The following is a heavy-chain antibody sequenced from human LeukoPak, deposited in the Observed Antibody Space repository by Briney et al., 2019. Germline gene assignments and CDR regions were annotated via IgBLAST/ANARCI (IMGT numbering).Heavy chain of an antibody. J-gene: IGHJ6*03. D-gene: IGHD6-13*01. CDR2: IYTSGST. V-gene: IGHV4-61*02. CDR3: ARQQGAAGPPDYYMDV. Sequence: SQTLSLTCTVSGGSISSGSYYWRWIRQPAGKGLEWIGRIYTSGSTNHNPSLKSRVTISVDTSKNQFSLKLSSVTAADTAVYYCARQQGAAGPPDYYMDVWGKGTTVTVSS. CDR1: GGSISSGSYY.